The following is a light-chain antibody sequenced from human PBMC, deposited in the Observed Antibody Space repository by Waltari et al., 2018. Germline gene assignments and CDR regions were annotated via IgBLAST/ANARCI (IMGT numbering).Light chain of an antibody. Sequence: EIVMTQSPATLSVSPGERATLSCRASQSISSTLAWYQHKPGQAPRLRIYGASTRATGIPARFSGSASGTEFTLTISSVQSEDFAVYYCHHYNQWPYTFGQGTKLEIK. CDR3: HHYNQWPYT. CDR1: QSISST. V-gene: IGKV3-15*01. CDR2: GAS. J-gene: IGKJ2*01.